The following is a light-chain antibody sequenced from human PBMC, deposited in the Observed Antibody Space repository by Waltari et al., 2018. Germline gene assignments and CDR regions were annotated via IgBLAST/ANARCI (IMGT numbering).Light chain of an antibody. V-gene: IGKV2-28*01. J-gene: IGKJ5*01. CDR2: LAS. Sequence: IVMNQSPLSLLVTPGEPAYISCSSSQSLLHSNGYNYLDWYLQKPGQSPQLLIYLASKRASGVPDRLSGSGSGTDFTLKISRVEAEDVGVYYYMQALQTPDTFGQGTRLEIK. CDR3: MQALQTPDT. CDR1: QSLLHSNGYNY.